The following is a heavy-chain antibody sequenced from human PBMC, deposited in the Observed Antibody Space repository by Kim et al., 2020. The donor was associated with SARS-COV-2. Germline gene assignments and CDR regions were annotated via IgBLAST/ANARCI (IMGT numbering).Heavy chain of an antibody. V-gene: IGHV5-51*01. D-gene: IGHD3-22*01. Sequence: PSFQGKVTISADKSISTAYLQWSSLKASDTAMYYCARHRRSSGYWALDYWGQGTLVTVSS. J-gene: IGHJ4*02. CDR3: ARHRRSSGYWALDY.